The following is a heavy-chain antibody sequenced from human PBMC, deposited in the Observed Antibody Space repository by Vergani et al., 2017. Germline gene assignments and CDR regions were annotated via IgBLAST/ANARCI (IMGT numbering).Heavy chain of an antibody. J-gene: IGHJ6*03. CDR2: IWYDGSNK. D-gene: IGHD2-2*01. Sequence: VQLVESGGGVVQPGRSLRLSCAASGFTFSSYGMHWVRQAPGKGLEWVAVIWYDGSNKYYADSVKGRFTISRDNSKNTLYLQMNSLSHEDTGVYYCAGGRGYCSSTSCYYYYYMEVWGKGTTVTVSS. CDR1: GFTFSSYG. CDR3: AGGRGYCSSTSCYYYYYMEV. V-gene: IGHV3-33*01.